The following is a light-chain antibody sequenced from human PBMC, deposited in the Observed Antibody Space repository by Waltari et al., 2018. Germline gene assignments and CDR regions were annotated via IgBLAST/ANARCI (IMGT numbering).Light chain of an antibody. CDR3: QQYHSYPYT. Sequence: DIQMTQSPSTLSASIGDRVTITCRASQSITGWLAWYQHKPGKAPNLLIYEASALKSGVPSRFSGSRSGTEFTLTISSLQPDDFATYYCQQYHSYPYTFGQGTKWRS. J-gene: IGKJ2*01. V-gene: IGKV1-5*03. CDR2: EAS. CDR1: QSITGW.